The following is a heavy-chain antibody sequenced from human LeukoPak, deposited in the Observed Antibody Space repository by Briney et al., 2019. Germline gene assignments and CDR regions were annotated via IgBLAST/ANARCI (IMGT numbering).Heavy chain of an antibody. Sequence: GSLRLSCAASGFTFSNAYMSWVRQAPGKGLEWVGRIKNRTEGGTTDYAAPVKGRFTISRDNSKNTLYLQMNSLRVEDTAVFFCAKGNQFRDFDYWGQGTLVTVSS. CDR3: AKGNQFRDFDY. CDR1: GFTFSNAY. J-gene: IGHJ4*02. V-gene: IGHV3-15*05. CDR2: IKNRTEGGTT.